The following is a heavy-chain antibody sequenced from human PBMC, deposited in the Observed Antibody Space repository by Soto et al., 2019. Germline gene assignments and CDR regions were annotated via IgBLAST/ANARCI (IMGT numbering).Heavy chain of an antibody. CDR1: GYSFTNYW. CDR3: ASGGRYSSAWYDDFDI. V-gene: IGHV5-10-1*01. Sequence: PGESLKISCKGSGYSFTNYWISWVRQMPGKGLEWMGRIDPSDSYTNYSPSFQGHVTISADKSINTAYLQWGSLKASDTAMYFCASGGRYSSAWYDDFDIWGQGTMVTVSS. D-gene: IGHD6-19*01. J-gene: IGHJ3*02. CDR2: IDPSDSYT.